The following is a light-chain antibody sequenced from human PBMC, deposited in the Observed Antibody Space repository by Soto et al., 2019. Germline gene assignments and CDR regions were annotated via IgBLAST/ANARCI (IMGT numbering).Light chain of an antibody. CDR3: SSYTGTSPLNWV. CDR2: EVS. J-gene: IGLJ3*02. CDR1: SSDIGGSDF. V-gene: IGLV2-14*01. Sequence: SALTQPASVSGSPGQSITISCTGTSSDIGGSDFVSWYQQHPGKAPKLMIYEVSHRPSGISNRFSGSKSGDTASLTISGLQAEDEADYYCSSYTGTSPLNWVFGGGTQLTVL.